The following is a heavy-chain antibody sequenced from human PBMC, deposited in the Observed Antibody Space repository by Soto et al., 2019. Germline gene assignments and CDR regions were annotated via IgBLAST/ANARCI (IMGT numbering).Heavy chain of an antibody. D-gene: IGHD2-21*02. Sequence: GGGLRLSRAASGFTFRYYWVHWVRQAPGQGLVWVSRIHSDGSSTTYADSVKGRFTISRDNAKNTLYLQMNSLRAEDTAVYYCARGDRGAFDLWGQGTMVTVSS. J-gene: IGHJ3*01. CDR1: GFTFRYYW. CDR3: ARGDRGAFDL. V-gene: IGHV3-74*01. CDR2: IHSDGSST.